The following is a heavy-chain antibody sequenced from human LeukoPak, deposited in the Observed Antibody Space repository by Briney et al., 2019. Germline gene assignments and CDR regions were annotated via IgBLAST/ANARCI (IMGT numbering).Heavy chain of an antibody. CDR3: AGDCSDGSCYGAFDI. CDR1: GASIRSGDYY. D-gene: IGHD2-15*01. V-gene: IGHV4-30-4*01. J-gene: IGHJ3*02. CDR2: IYDSGST. Sequence: SQTLSLTCTVSGASIRSGDYYWSWIRQPPGKGLEWIGYIYDSGSTYYNPSLKSRITISVDTSENRFSLKLSSVTATDTAVYYCAGDCSDGSCYGAFDIWGQGTMVTVSS.